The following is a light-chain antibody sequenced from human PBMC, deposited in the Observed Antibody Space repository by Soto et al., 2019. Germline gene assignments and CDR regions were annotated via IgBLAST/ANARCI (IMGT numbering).Light chain of an antibody. J-gene: IGLJ2*01. CDR3: EAWDDSLYGAV. CDR2: SND. Sequence: QSVLTQPPAASGTPGQRVTISCSGSSSNIGTNTVNWYQQLPGTAPKLLIYSNDLRPSGVPDRFSGSKSGTSASLAISGLQSEDEADYYCEAWDDSLYGAVFGGGTKLNVL. CDR1: SSNIGTNT. V-gene: IGLV1-44*01.